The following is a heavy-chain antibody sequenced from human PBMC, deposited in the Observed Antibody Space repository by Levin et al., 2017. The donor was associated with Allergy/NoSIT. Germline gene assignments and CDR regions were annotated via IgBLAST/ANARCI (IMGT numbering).Heavy chain of an antibody. D-gene: IGHD1-26*01. V-gene: IGHV3-21*06. CDR2: ISTGGTFI. CDR3: ARDSCATGSCYSWAFDL. Sequence: KPGGSLRLSCEGAGFTFSNFGMNWVRQAPGKGLEWVSGISTGGTFIYYADSVKGRFTISRDNAKNSLFLQINNLRADDSALYFCARDSCATGSCYSWAFDLWGQGTTVIVSS. CDR1: GFTFSNFG. J-gene: IGHJ3*01.